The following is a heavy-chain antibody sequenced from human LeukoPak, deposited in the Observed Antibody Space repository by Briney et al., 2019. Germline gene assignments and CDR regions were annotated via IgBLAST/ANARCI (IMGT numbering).Heavy chain of an antibody. V-gene: IGHV3-66*01. CDR2: IYSGGYT. Sequence: GGSLRLSCAASGFTVTTNYMTWVRQAPGKGLEWVSIIYSGGYTDYADSVKGRFTISRDNSKNTLDLQMNNLRAEDTAVYYCARYCSGGNCYSGLVYGGQGTLVAVSS. CDR3: ARYCSGGNCYSGLVY. J-gene: IGHJ4*02. CDR1: GFTVTTNY. D-gene: IGHD2-15*01.